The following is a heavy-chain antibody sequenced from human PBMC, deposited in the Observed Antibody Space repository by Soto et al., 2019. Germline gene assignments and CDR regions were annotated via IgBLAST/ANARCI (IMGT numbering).Heavy chain of an antibody. CDR2: IFSNDEK. CDR3: ARIMRVGFVVVVAGDY. D-gene: IGHD2-15*01. Sequence: QVTLKESGPVLVKPTETLTLTCTVSGFSLSNARMGVSWIRQPPGKALEWLAHIFSNDEKSYSTSLKSRLTISEDTSKSQVVLTMTNMDPVDTATYYCARIMRVGFVVVVAGDYWGQGTLVTVSS. CDR1: GFSLSNARMG. J-gene: IGHJ4*02. V-gene: IGHV2-26*01.